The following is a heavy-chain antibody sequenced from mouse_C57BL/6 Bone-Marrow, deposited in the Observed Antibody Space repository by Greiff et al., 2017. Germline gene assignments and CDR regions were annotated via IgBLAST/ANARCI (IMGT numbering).Heavy chain of an antibody. CDR2: IYPGSGSP. J-gene: IGHJ3*01. V-gene: IGHV1-55*01. CDR3: ARRVGAWFAY. Sequence: QVQLKQPGAELVKPGASVKMSCKASGYTFTSYWITWVKQRPGQGLEWIGDIYPGSGSPNYNEKFKSKATLTVDTSSSTAYMQLSSLTSEDSAVYYCARRVGAWFAYWGQGTLVTVSA. CDR1: GYTFTSYW. D-gene: IGHD1-1*01.